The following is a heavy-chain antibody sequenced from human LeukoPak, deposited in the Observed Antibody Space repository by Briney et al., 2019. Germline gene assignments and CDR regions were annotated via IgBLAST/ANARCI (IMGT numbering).Heavy chain of an antibody. D-gene: IGHD2-15*01. V-gene: IGHV3-21*01. CDR3: ARGYCSGGSCYNRYYYYMDV. Sequence: SGGSLRLSCAASGFTFSSYSMNWVRQAPGKGLEWASSISSSSSYIYYADSVKGRFTISRDNAKNSLYLQMNSLRAEDTAVYYCARGYCSGGSCYNRYYYYMDVWGKGTTVTVSS. CDR2: ISSSSSYI. J-gene: IGHJ6*03. CDR1: GFTFSSYS.